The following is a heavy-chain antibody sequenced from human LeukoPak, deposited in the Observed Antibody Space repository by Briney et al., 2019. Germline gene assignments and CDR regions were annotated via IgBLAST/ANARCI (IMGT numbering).Heavy chain of an antibody. V-gene: IGHV3-30-3*01. CDR3: GRDPDSSGNHNLDY. D-gene: IGHD3-22*01. J-gene: IGHJ4*02. Sequence: GRSLRLSCAASGFTFSSYATHWVRQAPGKGLEWVAVISYDGSNKYYADSVKGRFTISRDNSKTTLYLQMNSLRAEDTAVYYCGRDPDSSGNHNLDYWGQGTLVTVSS. CDR2: ISYDGSNK. CDR1: GFTFSSYA.